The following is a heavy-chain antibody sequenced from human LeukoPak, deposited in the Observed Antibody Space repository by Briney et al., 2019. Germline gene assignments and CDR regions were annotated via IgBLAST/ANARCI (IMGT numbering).Heavy chain of an antibody. D-gene: IGHD6-19*01. CDR3: AKGRYSSGWYSFDY. CDR2: ISGSGGST. CDR1: GFTFSSYA. Sequence: GGSLRLSCAASGFTFSSYAMSWVRQAPGKGLEGVSAISGSGGSTYYADSVKGRFTISRDNSKNTLYLQMNSLRAEDTAVYYCAKGRYSSGWYSFDYWGQGTLVTVSS. V-gene: IGHV3-23*01. J-gene: IGHJ4*02.